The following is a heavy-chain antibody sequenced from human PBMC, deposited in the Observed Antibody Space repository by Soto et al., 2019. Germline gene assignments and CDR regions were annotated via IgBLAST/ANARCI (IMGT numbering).Heavy chain of an antibody. Sequence: SETLSLTCTVSGGSVSSGSYYWSWIRQPPGKGLEWIGYGYYNGSTNYNPSLKSRVTISVGTSRNQFSLKLSSVTAADTAVYYCARESMNTIFGVVYYSGLDVWGQGTTVTVSS. V-gene: IGHV4-61*01. J-gene: IGHJ6*02. CDR3: ARESMNTIFGVVYYSGLDV. CDR2: GYYNGST. CDR1: GGSVSSGSYY. D-gene: IGHD3-3*01.